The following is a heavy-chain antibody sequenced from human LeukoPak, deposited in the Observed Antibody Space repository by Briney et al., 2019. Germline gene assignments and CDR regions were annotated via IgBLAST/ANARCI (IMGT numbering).Heavy chain of an antibody. Sequence: PGWSLRLSCAAAGVTFSTYGMHWVRQAPGKGLEWVANIWYDGSTKYYADSVKGRFTISRDNSKNTLYLQMNSLRAEDTAVYYCARKKDTFDFYDSSGLDYWGQGALVTVSS. CDR3: ARKKDTFDFYDSSGLDY. CDR2: IWYDGSTK. D-gene: IGHD3-22*01. V-gene: IGHV3-33*01. CDR1: GVTFSTYG. J-gene: IGHJ4*02.